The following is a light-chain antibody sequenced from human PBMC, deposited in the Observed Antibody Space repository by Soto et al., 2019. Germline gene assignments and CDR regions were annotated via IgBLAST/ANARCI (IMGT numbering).Light chain of an antibody. CDR3: SSYTSSSTYV. J-gene: IGLJ1*01. CDR1: SGDVGGYNY. CDR2: DVS. Sequence: QSALTQPASLSGSPGQSITISCAGTSGDVGGYNYVSWYQQHPGKAPKLMIYDVSNRPSGVSNRFSGSKSGNTASLTISGLKSEDEADYYCSSYTSSSTYVFGTGTKLTVL. V-gene: IGLV2-14*01.